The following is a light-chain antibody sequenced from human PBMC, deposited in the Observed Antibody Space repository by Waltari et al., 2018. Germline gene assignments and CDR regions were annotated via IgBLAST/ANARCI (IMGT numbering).Light chain of an antibody. V-gene: IGLV2-23*03. CDR2: EGS. CDR3: CSYAGSSTFV. CDR1: SSDVGSYNL. Sequence: QSALTQPASVSGSPGQSITISCTGTSSDVGSYNLFSWYQQHPGKAPKLMIYEGSKRPSGVSNRFSGSKSGNTASLTISWLQAEDEADYYCCSYAGSSTFVFGGGTKLTVL. J-gene: IGLJ2*01.